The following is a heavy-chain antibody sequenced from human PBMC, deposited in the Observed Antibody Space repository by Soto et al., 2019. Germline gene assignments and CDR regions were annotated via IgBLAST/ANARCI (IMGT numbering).Heavy chain of an antibody. CDR3: ARVMGYYYDSSGSQIDAFDI. Sequence: ASVKVSCKASGYTFTSYYMHWVRQAPGQGLEWMGIINPSGGSTSYAQKFQGRVTMTRDTSTSTVYMELSSLRSEDTAVYYCARVMGYYYDSSGSQIDAFDIWGQGTMVTVSS. D-gene: IGHD3-22*01. CDR2: INPSGGST. CDR1: GYTFTSYY. J-gene: IGHJ3*02. V-gene: IGHV1-46*01.